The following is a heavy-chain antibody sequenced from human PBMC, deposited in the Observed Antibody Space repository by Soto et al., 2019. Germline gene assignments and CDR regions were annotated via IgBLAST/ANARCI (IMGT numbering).Heavy chain of an antibody. CDR2: INSDGSST. CDR3: ARATYSGYDYLFDY. CDR1: GLTFSSYW. V-gene: IGHV3-74*01. D-gene: IGHD5-12*01. Sequence: GGSLRLSCAASGLTFSSYWMHWVRQAPGKGLVWVSRINSDGSSTSYADSVKGRFTISRDDAKNTLYLQMNSLRAEDTAVYYCARATYSGYDYLFDYWGQGTLVTVSS. J-gene: IGHJ4*02.